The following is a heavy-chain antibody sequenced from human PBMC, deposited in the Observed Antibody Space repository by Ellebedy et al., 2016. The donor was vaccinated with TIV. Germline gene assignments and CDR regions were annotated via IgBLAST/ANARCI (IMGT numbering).Heavy chain of an antibody. D-gene: IGHD2/OR15-2a*01. CDR3: TTAPFHPNVEC. J-gene: IGHJ4*02. CDR1: GVTFKSAW. CDR2: IRSMIDGGTA. V-gene: IGHV3-15*01. Sequence: PGGSLRLSCAASGVTFKSAWMNWVRQAPGKGLEWVGHIRSMIDGGTADYAAPVKGRFTISTDDSKTTLFLQMNSLKTEDTAVYYCTTAPFHPNVECWGQGILVAVSS.